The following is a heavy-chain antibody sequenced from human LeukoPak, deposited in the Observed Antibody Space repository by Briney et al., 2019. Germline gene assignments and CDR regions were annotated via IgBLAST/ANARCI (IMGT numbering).Heavy chain of an antibody. CDR2: IYHSGST. D-gene: IGHD3-16*02. J-gene: IGHJ5*02. CDR1: GYSISSGYY. CDR3: ARDLSNDYVWGSYRPPDP. V-gene: IGHV4-38-2*02. Sequence: SETLSLTCAVSGYSISSGYYWGWIRQPPGKGLEWIGSIYHSGSTYYNPSLKSRVTISVDTSKNQFSLKLSSVTAADTAVYYCARDLSNDYVWGSYRPPDPWGQGTLVTVSS.